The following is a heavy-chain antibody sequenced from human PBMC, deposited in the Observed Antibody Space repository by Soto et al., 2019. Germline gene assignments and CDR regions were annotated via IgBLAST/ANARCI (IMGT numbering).Heavy chain of an antibody. J-gene: IGHJ3*01. CDR2: INQDESEK. Sequence: EMQLVESGGGLVQPGGSLRLSCAASGFSFRTFWMAWVRQAPGKGLEWVANINQDESEKHYVDSVRGRFTISRDNAKSSLYLQMNNLRVEDTAVYDCVSSNIVGRPGGGQGTMVTVSS. CDR1: GFSFRTFW. D-gene: IGHD3-22*01. V-gene: IGHV3-7*01. CDR3: VSSNIVGRPG.